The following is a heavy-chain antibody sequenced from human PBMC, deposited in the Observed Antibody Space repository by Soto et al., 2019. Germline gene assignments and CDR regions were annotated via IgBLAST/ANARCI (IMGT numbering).Heavy chain of an antibody. CDR1: GGTFSSYA. CDR3: ARDMTKNWFDP. D-gene: IGHD3-16*01. V-gene: IGHV1-69*05. J-gene: IGHJ5*02. CDR2: IIPIFGTA. Sequence: GASVKVSCKASGGTFSSYAISWVRQAPGQGLEWMGGIIPIFGTANYAQKFQGRVTMTRDTSTSTVYMELSSLRSEDTAVYYCARDMTKNWFDPWGQGTLVTVSS.